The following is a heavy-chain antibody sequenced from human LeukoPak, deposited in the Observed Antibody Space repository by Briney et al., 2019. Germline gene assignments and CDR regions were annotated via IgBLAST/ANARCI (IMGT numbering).Heavy chain of an antibody. Sequence: GGSLRLSCAASGFMFSDYGMHWVRQAPGKGLEWVAVISYDGSNKYYADSVKGRFTISRDNSKNTLYLQMNSLRAEDTAVYYCAREEKTYGSGSYYFDYWGQGTLVTVSS. CDR2: ISYDGSNK. V-gene: IGHV3-30*19. CDR3: AREEKTYGSGSYYFDY. J-gene: IGHJ4*02. D-gene: IGHD3-10*01. CDR1: GFMFSDYG.